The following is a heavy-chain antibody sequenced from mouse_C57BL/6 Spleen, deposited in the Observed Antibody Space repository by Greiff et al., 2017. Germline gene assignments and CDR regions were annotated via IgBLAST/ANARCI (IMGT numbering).Heavy chain of an antibody. Sequence: QVQLQQSGAELVKPGASVKVSCKASGYTFTSYWMHWVKQRPGQGLEWIGRIHPSDSDTNYNQKFKGKATLTVDKSSSTAYMQLSSLTSEDSAVYYCAISITTVASMDYWGQGTSVTVSS. D-gene: IGHD1-1*01. CDR2: IHPSDSDT. CDR3: AISITTVASMDY. CDR1: GYTFTSYW. V-gene: IGHV1-74*01. J-gene: IGHJ4*01.